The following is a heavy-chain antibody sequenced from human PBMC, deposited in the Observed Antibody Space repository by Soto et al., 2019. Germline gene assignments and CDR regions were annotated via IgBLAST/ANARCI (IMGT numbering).Heavy chain of an antibody. CDR2: IYYSGST. D-gene: IGHD3-3*01. Sequence: SETLSLPCTVSGGSISSYYWIWIRQPPGTGLEWNGYIYYSGSTNYNPSLKSRVTISVDTSKNQFSLKLSSVTAADTAVYYCARGAERITIFGVVKAPYYYYGMDVWGQGTTVTVSS. CDR1: GGSISSYY. V-gene: IGHV4-59*01. J-gene: IGHJ6*02. CDR3: ARGAERITIFGVVKAPYYYYGMDV.